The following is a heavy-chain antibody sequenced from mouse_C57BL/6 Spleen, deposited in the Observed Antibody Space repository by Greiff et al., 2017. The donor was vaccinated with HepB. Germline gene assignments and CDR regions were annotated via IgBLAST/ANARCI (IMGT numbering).Heavy chain of an antibody. Sequence: VQLQQSGAELVRPGTSVKVSCKASGYAFTNYLIEWVKQRPGQGLEWIGVINPGSGGTNYNEKFKGKATLTADKSSSTAYMQLSSLTSEDSAVYFCARYYDAMDYWGQGTSVTVSS. CDR3: ARYYDAMDY. J-gene: IGHJ4*01. CDR2: INPGSGGT. CDR1: GYAFTNYL. V-gene: IGHV1-54*01.